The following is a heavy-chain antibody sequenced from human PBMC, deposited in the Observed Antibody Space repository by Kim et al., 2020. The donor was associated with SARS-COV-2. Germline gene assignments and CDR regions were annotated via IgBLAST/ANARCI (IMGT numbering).Heavy chain of an antibody. D-gene: IGHD3-22*01. Sequence: GGSLRLSCAASGYTLTYSYMGWVRQAPGKGLEWVSFIYSGGNTIYADSVKGRLIISRDHSKNTLYLQMNSLRAEDTAVYYCATVVFYYDAGYFKNWGQGTLVIVSS. J-gene: IGHJ1*01. CDR2: IYSGGNT. CDR1: GYTLTYSY. V-gene: IGHV3-66*01. CDR3: ATVVFYYDAGYFKN.